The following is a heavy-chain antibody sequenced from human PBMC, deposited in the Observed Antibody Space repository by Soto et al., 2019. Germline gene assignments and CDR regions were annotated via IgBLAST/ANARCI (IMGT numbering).Heavy chain of an antibody. CDR3: ARDRGIAARFDY. CDR1: GYTFTSYA. V-gene: IGHV1-3*01. J-gene: IGHJ4*02. CDR2: INAGNGST. Sequence: ASVKVSCKASGYTFTSYAMHWVRQAPGQRLEWMGWINAGNGSTKYSQKFQGRVTITRDTSASTAYMELSSLRSEDTAVYYCARDRGIAARFDYWGQGTLVTVSS. D-gene: IGHD6-6*01.